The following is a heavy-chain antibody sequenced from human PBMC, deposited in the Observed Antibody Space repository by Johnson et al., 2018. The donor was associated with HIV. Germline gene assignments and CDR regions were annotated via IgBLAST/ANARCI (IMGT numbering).Heavy chain of an antibody. CDR3: ARDRLYYGSSWYEESNAFDI. V-gene: IGHV3-7*05. Sequence: VQLVESGGGLVKPGGSLRLSCVGSGFTFSDHYMSWVRQAPGKGLEWVANIKQDGSEKYYVDSVKGRFTISRDNAKNSLYLQMNSLRTEDTAVYYCARDRLYYGSSWYEESNAFDIWGQGTMVTVSS. CDR1: GFTFSDHY. CDR2: IKQDGSEK. D-gene: IGHD6-13*01. J-gene: IGHJ3*02.